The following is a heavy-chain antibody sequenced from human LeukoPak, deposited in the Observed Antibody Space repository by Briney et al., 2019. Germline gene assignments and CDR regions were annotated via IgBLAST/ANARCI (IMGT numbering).Heavy chain of an antibody. D-gene: IGHD6-13*01. CDR2: IYYSGST. CDR3: ASSIRRIAAPDYFDY. Sequence: PSETLSLTCTVSGGSISSTSYYWSWIRQPPGKGLEWIGYIYYSGSTNYNPSLKSRVTISVDTSKNQFSLKLSSVTAADTAVYYCASSIRRIAAPDYFDYWGQGTLVTVSS. CDR1: GGSISSTSYY. V-gene: IGHV4-61*01. J-gene: IGHJ4*02.